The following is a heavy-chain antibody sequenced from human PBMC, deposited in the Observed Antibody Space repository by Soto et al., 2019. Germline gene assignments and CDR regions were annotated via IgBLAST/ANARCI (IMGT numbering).Heavy chain of an antibody. J-gene: IGHJ4*02. V-gene: IGHV1-69*01. Sequence: GXSVKVTYKTSGATFSTYSSYLMRHAPGQGLEWMGAIIPLFGTADYAQKFQGRVTITADESTSTAYMELSSLRSEHTAVYYCARPKGSYSSGYYYFDYWGQGTLVTVSS. D-gene: IGHD6-19*01. CDR1: GATFSTYS. CDR2: IIPLFGTA. CDR3: ARPKGSYSSGYYYFDY.